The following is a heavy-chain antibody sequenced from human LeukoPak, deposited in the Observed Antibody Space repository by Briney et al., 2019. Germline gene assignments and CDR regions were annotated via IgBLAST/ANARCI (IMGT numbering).Heavy chain of an antibody. Sequence: GGSLRLSCAASGFTFSSYNMNWVRQAPGKGLEWVSSIRSSGSSIYYADSVKGRFTISRDNAKNSLYLQLNSLKVEDTAVYYCARDLGIVVIPTAMLRGWFDPWGQGTLVTVSS. V-gene: IGHV3-21*01. J-gene: IGHJ5*02. D-gene: IGHD2-2*01. CDR3: ARDLGIVVIPTAMLRGWFDP. CDR1: GFTFSSYN. CDR2: IRSSGSSI.